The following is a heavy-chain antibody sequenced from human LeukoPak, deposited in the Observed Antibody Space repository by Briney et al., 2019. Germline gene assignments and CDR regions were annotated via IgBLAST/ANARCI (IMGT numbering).Heavy chain of an antibody. V-gene: IGHV4-34*01. CDR3: ATPNDAFNI. J-gene: IGHJ3*02. Sequence: KPSETLSLTCAVYGGSFSGYYWSWIRQPPGKGLEWIGEIHHRGGTNYNPSLRSRVTISIDTSKNQFSLKLTSVTAADTAVYYCATPNDAFNIWGQGTMVTVSS. CDR2: IHHRGGT. CDR1: GGSFSGYY.